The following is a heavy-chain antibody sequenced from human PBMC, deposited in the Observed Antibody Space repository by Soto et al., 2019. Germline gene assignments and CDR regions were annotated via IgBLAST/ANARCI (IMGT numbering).Heavy chain of an antibody. CDR3: ARDYYSSNWENGYYYYAMDV. CDR1: GFTFSGYS. CDR2: ISSSSSYI. V-gene: IGHV3-21*01. Sequence: VQLVESGGGLVQPGGSLRLSCAASGFTFSGYSMNWVRQAPGKGLEWVSSISSSSSYIYYADSVKGRFTISRDNAKNSLYLQMNSLRAEDTAVYYCARDYYSSNWENGYYYYAMDVWGQGTTVTVSS. J-gene: IGHJ6*02. D-gene: IGHD6-13*01.